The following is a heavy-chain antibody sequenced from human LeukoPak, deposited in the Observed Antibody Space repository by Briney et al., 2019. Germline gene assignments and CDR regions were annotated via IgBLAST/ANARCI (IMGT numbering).Heavy chain of an antibody. Sequence: PSETLSLTCTVSGGSISSGGYYWSWIRQHPGKGLEWIGYIYYSGSTYYNPSLKSRVTISVDTPKNQFSLKLSSVTAADTAVYYCARDACSSTSCSFDYWGQGTLVTVSS. D-gene: IGHD2-2*01. J-gene: IGHJ4*02. V-gene: IGHV4-31*03. CDR3: ARDACSSTSCSFDY. CDR2: IYYSGST. CDR1: GGSISSGGYY.